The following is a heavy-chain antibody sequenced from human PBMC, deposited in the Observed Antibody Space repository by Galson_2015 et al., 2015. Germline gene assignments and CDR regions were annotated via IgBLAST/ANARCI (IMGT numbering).Heavy chain of an antibody. CDR1: GGSISGYY. Sequence: LSLTCTVSGGSISGYYWSWIRQPPGKGLEWIAYTYYTGRTNYNPSLKSRVTISVDTSKNQFSLKLSSVTAADTAVYYCAISPDSGDYYYYYMDVWGKGTTVTVSS. D-gene: IGHD4-17*01. CDR2: TYYTGRT. V-gene: IGHV4-59*08. J-gene: IGHJ6*03. CDR3: AISPDSGDYYYYYMDV.